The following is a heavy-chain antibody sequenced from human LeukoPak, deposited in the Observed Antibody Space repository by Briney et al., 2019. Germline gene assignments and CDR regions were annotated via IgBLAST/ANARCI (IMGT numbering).Heavy chain of an antibody. D-gene: IGHD1-26*01. J-gene: IGHJ4*02. CDR1: GFTFSSYG. Sequence: GGSLRLSCAASGFTFSSYGMHWVRQAPGKGLEWVAFIRYDGSNKYYADSVKGRFTISRDNSKNTLYLQMNSLRAEDTAVYYCAKVGATSEDYWGQGTLVTVSP. V-gene: IGHV3-30*02. CDR2: IRYDGSNK. CDR3: AKVGATSEDY.